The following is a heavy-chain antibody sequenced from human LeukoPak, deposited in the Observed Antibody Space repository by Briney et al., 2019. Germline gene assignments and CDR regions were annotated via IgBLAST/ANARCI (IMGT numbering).Heavy chain of an antibody. Sequence: GGSLRLSCAASGFTFSSHWMHWVRQAPVKGLVWVSHIKSDGSGTSYADSVKGRFTISRDNAKNTLYLQMNSLRAEVTAIYYCARALGYWGQGTLVTVSS. CDR1: GFTFSSHW. J-gene: IGHJ4*02. CDR2: IKSDGSGT. CDR3: ARALGY. V-gene: IGHV3-74*01.